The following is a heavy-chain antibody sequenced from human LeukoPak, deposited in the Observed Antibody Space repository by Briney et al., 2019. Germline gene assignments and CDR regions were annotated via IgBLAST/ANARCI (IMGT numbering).Heavy chain of an antibody. CDR2: ISAHNGNT. Sequence: ASVKVSCKASDYTFTSDGISWVRQAPGQGLEWLGWISAHNGNTNYAQKLQGRVTMTIDTSTSTAYMELRSLRSDDTAVYYCARGLPYTYAFDLWGQGTMVTVSS. CDR1: DYTFTSDG. J-gene: IGHJ3*01. D-gene: IGHD3/OR15-3a*01. V-gene: IGHV1-18*01. CDR3: ARGLPYTYAFDL.